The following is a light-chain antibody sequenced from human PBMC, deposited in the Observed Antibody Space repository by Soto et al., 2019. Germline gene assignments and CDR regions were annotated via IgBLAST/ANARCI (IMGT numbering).Light chain of an antibody. Sequence: EIVLTQSPCTLSLSPGERATLSCRASQSVSSNYLAWYQQKPSQAPRLLNYGASNTPTGIPERVSSSGSGANFTITITRLKPEDFAEYDCQHYGRSHPFGQGTKV. CDR3: QHYGRSHP. CDR2: GAS. J-gene: IGKJ1*01. V-gene: IGKV3-20*01. CDR1: QSVSSNY.